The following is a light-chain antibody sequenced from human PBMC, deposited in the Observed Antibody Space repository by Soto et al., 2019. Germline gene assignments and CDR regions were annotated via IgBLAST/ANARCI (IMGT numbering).Light chain of an antibody. CDR2: AAS. CDR1: QAIYNY. V-gene: IGKV1-17*03. J-gene: IGKJ3*01. CDR3: LQHSTYPLT. Sequence: DIQMTQSPSAMSASVGDRVTITCRASQAIYNYVAWFQQKPGKVPKRLIYAASTLQSGVPSRFSGSGSGTGFTLTIRSLQPEAFATYSCLQHSTYPLTFGPGTTVDI.